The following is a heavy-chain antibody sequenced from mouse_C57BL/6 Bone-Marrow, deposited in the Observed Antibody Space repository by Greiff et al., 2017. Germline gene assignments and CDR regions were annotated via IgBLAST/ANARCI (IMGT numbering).Heavy chain of an antibody. D-gene: IGHD1-1*01. CDR2: IYPGSGST. CDR3: ARATTVVANYYAMDY. J-gene: IGHJ4*01. CDR1: GYTFTSYW. V-gene: IGHV1-55*01. Sequence: VQLQQPEAELVKPGASVKMSCKASGYTFTSYWITWVKQRPGHGLEWIGDIYPGSGSTNYNEKFKSKATLTVDTSSSTAYMQLSSLTSEDSAVYYCARATTVVANYYAMDYWGQGTAVTVSS.